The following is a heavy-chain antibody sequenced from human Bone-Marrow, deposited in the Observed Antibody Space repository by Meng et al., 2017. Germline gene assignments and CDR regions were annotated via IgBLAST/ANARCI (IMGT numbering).Heavy chain of an antibody. CDR1: GYTFTSYA. Sequence: ASVKVSCKASGYTFTSYAMHWVRQAPGQRLEWMGWINAGNGNTKYSQKFQGRVTITRDTSASTAYIELSSLRSEDTAVYYCARDDILTGYYFDYYYGMDVWGQGTTVTVSS. D-gene: IGHD3-9*01. V-gene: IGHV1-3*01. J-gene: IGHJ6*02. CDR2: INAGNGNT. CDR3: ARDDILTGYYFDYYYGMDV.